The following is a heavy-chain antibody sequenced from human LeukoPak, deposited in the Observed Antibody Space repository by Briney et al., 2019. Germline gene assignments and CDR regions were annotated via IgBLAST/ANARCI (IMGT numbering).Heavy chain of an antibody. CDR3: ARDLSGSNALDY. D-gene: IGHD1-26*01. Sequence: GGSLRLSCAASGFTLSNYAMHWVRQAPGKGLEYVSTITTNGDRTYYANSVKGRFTISRDNSKNTLYLQMGSLRAEDMAVYYCARDLSGSNALDYWGQGTLVTVSS. V-gene: IGHV3-64*01. J-gene: IGHJ4*02. CDR1: GFTLSNYA. CDR2: ITTNGDRT.